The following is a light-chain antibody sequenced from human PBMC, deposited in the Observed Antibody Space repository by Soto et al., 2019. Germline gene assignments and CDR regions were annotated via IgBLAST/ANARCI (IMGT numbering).Light chain of an antibody. CDR1: QSVSSY. CDR3: QQRSNWPWT. V-gene: IGKV3-11*01. Sequence: EXVLTQSPATLSLSPGERATLSCRASQSVSSYLAWYQQKPGQAPRLLIYDASNRATGIPARFSGSGSGTDFTLTISSLEPEDFAVYYCQQRSNWPWTFGQGTKVDI. CDR2: DAS. J-gene: IGKJ1*01.